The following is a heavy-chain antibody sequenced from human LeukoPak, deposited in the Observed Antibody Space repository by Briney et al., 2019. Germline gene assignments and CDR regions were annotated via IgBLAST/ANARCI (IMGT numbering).Heavy chain of an antibody. CDR2: IKQNADAE. J-gene: IGHJ4*02. CDR1: GLTFGRFW. V-gene: IGHV3-7*03. Sequence: PGGSLRLSCAASGLTFGRFWMTWVRQAPGKGLEWVASIKQNADAEYYVDSVEGRFTISRSNAQNSVYLQMTSLRAEDTAVYYCARSPLITYYYDSSGYPSDYWGQGTLVTVSS. D-gene: IGHD3-22*01. CDR3: ARSPLITYYYDSSGYPSDY.